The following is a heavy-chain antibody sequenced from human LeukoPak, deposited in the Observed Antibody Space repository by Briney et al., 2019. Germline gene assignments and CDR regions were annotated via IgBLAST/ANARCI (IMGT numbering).Heavy chain of an antibody. CDR3: ATGKLDASGFDFMLPF. CDR1: GLTFSSSA. Sequence: GGSLRLSCAASGLTFSSSAMHWVRQAPGKGLEWLAVFSRDGINTYYTDSVKGRFTISRDNSKNIFYLQMNSLRIEDTAIYYCATGKLDASGFDFMLPFWGQGTLVSVSS. CDR2: FSRDGINT. D-gene: IGHD5-12*01. J-gene: IGHJ4*02. V-gene: IGHV3-30*10.